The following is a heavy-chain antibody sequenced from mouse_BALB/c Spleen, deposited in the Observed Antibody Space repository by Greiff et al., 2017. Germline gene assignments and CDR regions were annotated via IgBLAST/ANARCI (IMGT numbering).Heavy chain of an antibody. CDR2: ISYDGSN. Sequence: EVQLQQSGPGLVKPSQSLSLSCSVTGYSITSCYYWYWIRQFPGNKLEWMGYISYDGSNNYNPSLKNRISITRDTSKNQFFLKLNSVTTEDTATYYCAREGGSFDYWGQGTTLTVSS. CDR1: GYSITSCYY. V-gene: IGHV3-6*02. J-gene: IGHJ2*01. CDR3: AREGGSFDY.